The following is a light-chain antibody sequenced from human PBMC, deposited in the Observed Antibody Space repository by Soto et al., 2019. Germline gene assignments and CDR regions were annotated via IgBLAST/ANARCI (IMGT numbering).Light chain of an antibody. CDR2: GAA. J-gene: IGKJ1*01. CDR3: HQYGNAPWT. Sequence: EIVMTQSPAILSVSPGERATLSCRANQSISSNLAWYQQKPGQAPRLLIYGAATRATGIPARFSGSGSGTDFTLTINSLQSEDFAVYYCHQYGNAPWTFGQGTKVDIK. V-gene: IGKV3-15*01. CDR1: QSISSN.